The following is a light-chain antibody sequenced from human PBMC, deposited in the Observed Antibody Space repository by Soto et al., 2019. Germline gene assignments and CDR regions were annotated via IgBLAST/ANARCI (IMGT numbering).Light chain of an antibody. J-gene: IGKJ1*01. CDR1: QTINSW. V-gene: IGKV1-5*01. CDR3: QQSSSYTRT. Sequence: IQMTQSPSPLSASVGDRVTITCRASQTINSWLAWYQQKPGKAPKLLIFDASSLESGVPSRFSGSGSGTEFTLTISSLQPDDFASYYCQQSSSYTRTCGQGTKWDIK. CDR2: DAS.